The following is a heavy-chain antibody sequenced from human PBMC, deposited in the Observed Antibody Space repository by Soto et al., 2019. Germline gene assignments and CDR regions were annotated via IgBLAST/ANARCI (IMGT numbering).Heavy chain of an antibody. Sequence: QVPLVQSGAEVRKPGSSVKVSCEASGGSFISYIFTWVRQAPGQGLEWMGRSIPIQGRADYALKFQDRVTITADRSTQTVYMELRSLRPEDTALYYCAKSLVFEDHAYMDVWGKGTTVTVSS. CDR3: AKSLVFEDHAYMDV. J-gene: IGHJ6*03. CDR2: SIPIQGRA. CDR1: GGSFISYI. V-gene: IGHV1-69*02. D-gene: IGHD3-3*01.